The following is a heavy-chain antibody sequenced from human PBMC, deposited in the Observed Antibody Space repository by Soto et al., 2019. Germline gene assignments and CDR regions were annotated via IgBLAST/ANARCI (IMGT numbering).Heavy chain of an antibody. CDR1: GFTFSSYW. CDR3: ARETYYYDSSGYYPDY. J-gene: IGHJ4*02. CDR2: IKQDGSEK. Sequence: PGGSLRLSCAGSGFTFSSYWMSWVRQAPGKGLEWVANIKQDGSEKYYADSVKGRFTISRDNSKNTLYLQMNSLRAEDTVVYYCARETYYYDSSGYYPDYWGQGTLVTVSS. V-gene: IGHV3-7*01. D-gene: IGHD3-22*01.